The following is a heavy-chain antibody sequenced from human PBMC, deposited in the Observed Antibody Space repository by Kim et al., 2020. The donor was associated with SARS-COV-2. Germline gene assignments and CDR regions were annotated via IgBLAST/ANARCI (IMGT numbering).Heavy chain of an antibody. J-gene: IGHJ4*02. V-gene: IGHV3-48*01. D-gene: IGHD2-8*01. CDR2: ISSSSSTI. CDR1: GFTFSSYN. CDR3: ARGAYYGVYPKY. Sequence: WGSLRLSCATSGFTFSSYNMNWIRQAPGKGLEWVSYISSSSSTIYYAASVKGRFTISGANTKNSPLLQINSMGAEDTAVYYWARGAYYGVYPKYWGEG.